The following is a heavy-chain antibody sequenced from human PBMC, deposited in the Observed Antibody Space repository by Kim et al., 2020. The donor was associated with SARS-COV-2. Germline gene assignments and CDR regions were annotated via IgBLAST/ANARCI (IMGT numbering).Heavy chain of an antibody. CDR2: IYPCDSDT. CDR1: GYSLTSYW. V-gene: IGHV5-51*01. D-gene: IGHD5-12*01. J-gene: IGHJ4*02. CDR3: ARRDGYTLFDY. Sequence: GESLKISCKGSGYSLTSYWIGWVRPMPGKGLEWMGIIYPCDSDTRYSPSFQGQVTISADKSISTAYLQWSSLKASDPAMYYCARRDGYTLFDYWGQGTLVTVSS.